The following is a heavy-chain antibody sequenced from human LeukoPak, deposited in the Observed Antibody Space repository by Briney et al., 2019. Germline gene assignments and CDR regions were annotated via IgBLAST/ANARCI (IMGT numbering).Heavy chain of an antibody. V-gene: IGHV3-48*02. CDR1: GFTFSTYS. D-gene: IGHD6-13*01. J-gene: IGHJ5*02. Sequence: PGGSLRLPCAASGFTFSTYSMNWVRQPPGKGLEWISYISSGSSIIHYADSVRGRFTISRDNAKNSLYLQMNSLTDEDTAMYYCANLRPTSSWPSWGQGTLVTVSS. CDR2: ISSGSSII. CDR3: ANLRPTSSWPS.